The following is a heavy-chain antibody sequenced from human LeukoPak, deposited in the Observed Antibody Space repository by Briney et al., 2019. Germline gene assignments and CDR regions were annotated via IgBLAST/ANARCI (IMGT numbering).Heavy chain of an antibody. CDR3: APFIAVAGSSPAFDY. CDR1: RFIISRYA. D-gene: IGHD6-19*01. V-gene: IGHV3-23*01. J-gene: IGHJ4*02. CDR2: ISGSADRT. Sequence: PGGSLRLSYAASRFIISRYAMTWVRQAPGKGLEWVSVISGSADRTYYADSVKGRFTISRDNSKNTLYLQMNSLRAEDTAVYYCAPFIAVAGSSPAFDYWGQGTLVTVSS.